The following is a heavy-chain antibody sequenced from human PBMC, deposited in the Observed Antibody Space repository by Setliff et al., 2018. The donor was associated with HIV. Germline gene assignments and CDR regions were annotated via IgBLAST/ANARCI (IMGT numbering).Heavy chain of an antibody. Sequence: SGGSLRLSCATSGFTFDSYSIIWVRQAPGKGLEWVSYIGSSGRTKYYADSVKGRFTISRDNAKNSLYQQMNSLRAEDTAIYYCVRGLWGSSGVFDYWGQGTLVTVSS. CDR2: IGSSGRTK. CDR1: GFTFDSYS. D-gene: IGHD3-16*01. J-gene: IGHJ4*02. V-gene: IGHV3-48*04. CDR3: VRGLWGSSGVFDY.